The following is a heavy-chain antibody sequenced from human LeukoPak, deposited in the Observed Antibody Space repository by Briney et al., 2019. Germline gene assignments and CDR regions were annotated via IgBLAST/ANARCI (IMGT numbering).Heavy chain of an antibody. V-gene: IGHV3-48*01. D-gene: IGHD3-10*01. CDR3: ARASRYGDRGGGYWFDP. Sequence: PGGSLRLSCAASGFTFSPYSMNWVRQAPGKGLEWVSYISGSSSAIYYAGSVKGRFTISRENAKNSLYLQMNSLRAEDTAVYYCARASRYGDRGGGYWFDPWGQGTLVTVSS. CDR2: ISGSSSAI. J-gene: IGHJ5*02. CDR1: GFTFSPYS.